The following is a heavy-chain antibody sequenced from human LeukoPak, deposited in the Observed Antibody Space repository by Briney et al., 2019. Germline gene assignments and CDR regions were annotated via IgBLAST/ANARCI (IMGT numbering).Heavy chain of an antibody. J-gene: IGHJ4*02. CDR3: AKVKLAVAGTGSGDY. CDR1: GFTFSSYG. V-gene: IGHV3-30*18. CDR2: ISYDGSNK. D-gene: IGHD6-19*01. Sequence: GGSLRLSCAASGFTFSSYGMHWVRQAPGKGLEWVAVISYDGSNKYYADSVKGRFTISRDNSKNTLYLQMNSLRAEDTAVYYCAKVKLAVAGTGSGDYWGQGTLVTVSP.